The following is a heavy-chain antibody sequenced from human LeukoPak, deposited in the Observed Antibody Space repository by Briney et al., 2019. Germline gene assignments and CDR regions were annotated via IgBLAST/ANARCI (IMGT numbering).Heavy chain of an antibody. J-gene: IGHJ4*02. V-gene: IGHV3-20*04. D-gene: IGHD3-22*01. CDR2: IDWNGGNT. CDR3: ARAGDYYDTHYFDY. CDR1: GFTFGDYG. Sequence: AGGSLRLSCSASGFTFGDYGISWVRQGPGKGLEWVSGIDWNGGNTVYADSVKGRFTVSRDNAKNSLYLQMSSLRAEDTALYYCARAGDYYDTHYFDYWGQGTLVSVSS.